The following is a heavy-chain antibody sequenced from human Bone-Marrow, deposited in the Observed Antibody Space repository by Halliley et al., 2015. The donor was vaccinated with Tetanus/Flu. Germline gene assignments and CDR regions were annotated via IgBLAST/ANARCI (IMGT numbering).Heavy chain of an antibody. Sequence: SLRLSCEVSGGSIRSSSWWTWVRQTPGKGLEWIGEIYHSGSTNYNPSLTSRLTISVDNSKNQFSLTLASVTAADTALYFCARSRYFDSSGYPTGVFDIWGQGTMVTVSS. CDR3: ARSRYFDSSGYPTGVFDI. V-gene: IGHV4-4*01. CDR2: IYHSGST. D-gene: IGHD3-22*01. CDR1: GGSIRSSSW. J-gene: IGHJ3*02.